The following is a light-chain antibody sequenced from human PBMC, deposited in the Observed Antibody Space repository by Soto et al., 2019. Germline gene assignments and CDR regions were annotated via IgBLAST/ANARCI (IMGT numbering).Light chain of an antibody. V-gene: IGLV2-14*01. CDR3: SSYARNRDVL. J-gene: IGLJ2*01. CDR2: EVS. CDR1: SNDVDYYNY. Sequence: QSALTQPASVSGSPGQSITISCTGTSNDVDYYNYVSWYQQHPGKAPKLMIYEVSNRPSGVSNRFSGSKSGNTASLTISGLQAEDEADYYCSSYARNRDVLFGGGTKVTVL.